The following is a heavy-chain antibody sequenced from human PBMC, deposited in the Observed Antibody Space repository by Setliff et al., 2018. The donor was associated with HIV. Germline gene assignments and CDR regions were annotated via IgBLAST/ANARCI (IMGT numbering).Heavy chain of an antibody. V-gene: IGHV1-18*01. D-gene: IGHD3-22*01. Sequence: ASVKVSCKASGYTFTRYGITWVRQAPGQGLEWMGWISAYNGNTNYAQKLQGRVTMTTDTSTSTAYMELRSLRSDDTAVYYCARDVITDDYAAFDIWGQGTMVTVSS. J-gene: IGHJ3*02. CDR1: GYTFTRYG. CDR3: ARDVITDDYAAFDI. CDR2: ISAYNGNT.